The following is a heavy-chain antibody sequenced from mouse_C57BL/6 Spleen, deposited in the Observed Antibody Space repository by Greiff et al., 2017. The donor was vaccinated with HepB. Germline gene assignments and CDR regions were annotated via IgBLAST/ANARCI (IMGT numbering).Heavy chain of an antibody. CDR3: ARPYSNYGYFDY. V-gene: IGHV5-4*03. J-gene: IGHJ2*01. CDR2: ISDGGSYT. CDR1: GFTFSSYA. D-gene: IGHD2-5*01. Sequence: EVKLVESGGGLVKPGGSLKLSCAASGFTFSSYAMSWVRQTPEKRLEWVATISDGGSYTYYPDNVKGRFTISRDNAKNNLYLQMSHLKSEDTAMYYCARPYSNYGYFDYWGQGTTLTVSS.